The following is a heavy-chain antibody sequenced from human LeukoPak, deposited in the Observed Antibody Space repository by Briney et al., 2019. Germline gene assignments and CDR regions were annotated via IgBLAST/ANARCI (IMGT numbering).Heavy chain of an antibody. Sequence: GGPLRLSCTASGFTFSSYAMHWVRQAPGKGLEWVALISYDGSDKYYADSVKGRFTISRDNSKNTLYLQMNNLRSEDTAVYYCPRDPGSLEFYYYMDVWGKGTTVTVSS. V-gene: IGHV3-30*04. J-gene: IGHJ6*03. CDR2: ISYDGSDK. D-gene: IGHD3-3*01. CDR1: GFTFSSYA. CDR3: PRDPGSLEFYYYMDV.